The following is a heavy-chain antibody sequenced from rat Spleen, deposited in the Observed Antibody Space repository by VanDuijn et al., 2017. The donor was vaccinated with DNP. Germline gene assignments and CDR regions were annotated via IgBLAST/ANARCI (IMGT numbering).Heavy chain of an antibody. V-gene: IGHV5S11*01. Sequence: EVQLVESGGGLVQPGRSMKLSCAASGFTFSNYYMAWVRQAPTKGLEWVAAISSGGGNTYYRDSVKGRFTISRDNAKSTLYLQMDSLRSEETATYYCAKAGGYSPWYFYYWGQGVMVTVSS. J-gene: IGHJ2*01. CDR2: ISSGGGNT. CDR3: AKAGGYSPWYFYY. D-gene: IGHD1-11*01. CDR1: GFTFSNYY.